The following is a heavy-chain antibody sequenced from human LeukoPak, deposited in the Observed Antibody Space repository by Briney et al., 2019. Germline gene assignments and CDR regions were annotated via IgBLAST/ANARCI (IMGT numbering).Heavy chain of an antibody. CDR3: ARETGQQLVNHAFDI. D-gene: IGHD6-13*01. J-gene: IGHJ3*02. Sequence: ASVKVSCKASGYTFTGYYMHWVRQAPGQGLEWMGWINPNSGGTNYAQKFQGRVTMTRDTSISTAYMELSRLRSDDTAVYYRARETGQQLVNHAFDIWGQGTMVTVSS. CDR2: INPNSGGT. V-gene: IGHV1-2*02. CDR1: GYTFTGYY.